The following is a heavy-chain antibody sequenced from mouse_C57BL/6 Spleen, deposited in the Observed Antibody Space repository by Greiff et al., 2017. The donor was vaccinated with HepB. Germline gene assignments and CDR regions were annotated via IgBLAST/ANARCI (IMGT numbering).Heavy chain of an antibody. D-gene: IGHD1-1*01. CDR3: ARGDYYGSSFPFDY. CDR1: GYTFTSYW. CDR2: IDPTSGGT. V-gene: IGHV1-72*01. Sequence: QQSCKASGYTFTSYWMHWVKQRPGRGLERIGRIDPTSGGTKYNEKFKSKATLTVDKPSSIAYMQLSSLTSEDSAVYYCARGDYYGSSFPFDYWGQGTTLTVSS. J-gene: IGHJ2*01.